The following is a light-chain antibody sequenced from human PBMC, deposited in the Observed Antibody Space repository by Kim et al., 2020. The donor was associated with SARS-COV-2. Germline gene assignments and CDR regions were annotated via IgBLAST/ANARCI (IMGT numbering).Light chain of an antibody. CDR3: NSRDSSGKHVV. J-gene: IGLJ2*01. Sequence: SSELTQDPAVSVALGQTVRITCQGDSLRNYHPSWYQQKPGQAPVLVFYGKNNRPSGIPDRFSGSSSGNTASLTITGAQAEDEADYYCNSRDSSGKHVVFGGGTKLTVL. CDR2: GKN. V-gene: IGLV3-19*01. CDR1: SLRNYH.